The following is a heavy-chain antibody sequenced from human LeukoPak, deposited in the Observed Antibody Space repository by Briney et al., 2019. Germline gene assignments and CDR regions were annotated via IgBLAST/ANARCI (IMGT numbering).Heavy chain of an antibody. J-gene: IGHJ4*02. D-gene: IGHD6-13*01. V-gene: IGHV4-31*02. Sequence: LRLSCAASGFTFSSYAMSWVRQPPGKGLEWIGYIYYSGSTYYNPSLKSRVTISVDTSKNQFSLKLSSVTAADTAVYYCAREGNIKQQLGYFDYWGQGTLVTVSS. CDR2: IYYSGST. CDR3: AREGNIKQQLGYFDY. CDR1: GFTFSSYA.